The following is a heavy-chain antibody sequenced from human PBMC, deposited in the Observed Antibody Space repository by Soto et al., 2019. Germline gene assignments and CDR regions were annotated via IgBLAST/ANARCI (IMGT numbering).Heavy chain of an antibody. V-gene: IGHV1-69*13. J-gene: IGHJ6*02. CDR2: IIPIFGTA. CDR3: ASLITGTTYYYGMDV. D-gene: IGHD1-7*01. Sequence: SVKVSCKASGGTFSSYAISWVRQAPGQGLEWVGGIIPIFGTANYAQKFQGRVTITADESTSTAYMELSSLRSEDTAVYYCASLITGTTYYYGMDVWGQGTTVTVSS. CDR1: GGTFSSYA.